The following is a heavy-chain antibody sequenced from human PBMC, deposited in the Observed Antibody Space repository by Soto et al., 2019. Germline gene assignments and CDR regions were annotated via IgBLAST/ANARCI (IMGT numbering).Heavy chain of an antibody. J-gene: IGHJ4*02. Sequence: QVQLQQSGPGLVKPSQTLSLTCAISGDSVSGYSAAWNWIRQSPSRGLEWLGRTYYRSKWFTDYALSVKSRITINPDTSKNQFSLQLNSVTPEDTAVYYCARGPVAAAGIDYFDYWGQGTLVTVSS. CDR1: GDSVSGYSAA. CDR3: ARGPVAAAGIDYFDY. D-gene: IGHD6-13*01. V-gene: IGHV6-1*01. CDR2: TYYRSKWFT.